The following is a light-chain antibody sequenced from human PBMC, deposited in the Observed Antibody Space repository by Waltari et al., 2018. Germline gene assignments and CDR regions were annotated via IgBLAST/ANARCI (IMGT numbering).Light chain of an antibody. CDR3: SSYTSSSSWV. Sequence: QSALTQPASVSGSPGPSITISCTGTSSDVGGYTYVSWYQQHPGKAPNLMIYEVSNRHSRVSNRCSGSKSGNTAALTISGLQAEAEADYYCSSYTSSSSWVFGGGTKLTVL. J-gene: IGLJ3*02. CDR2: EVS. V-gene: IGLV2-14*01. CDR1: SSDVGGYTY.